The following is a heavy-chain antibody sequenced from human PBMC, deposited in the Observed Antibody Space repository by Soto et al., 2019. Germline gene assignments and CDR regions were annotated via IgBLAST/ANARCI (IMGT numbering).Heavy chain of an antibody. J-gene: IGHJ4*02. CDR3: AKDTSSSSWYYFDS. CDR2: INWNSASV. D-gene: IGHD6-13*01. Sequence: GGSLRLSCTASGFTFKDYAVHWVRQAPGKGLEWVSGINWNSASVNYADSVKGRFTISRDNAKNSLYLQMNSLRAEDTAFYYCAKDTSSSSWYYFDSWGQGTLVTVSS. V-gene: IGHV3-9*01. CDR1: GFTFKDYA.